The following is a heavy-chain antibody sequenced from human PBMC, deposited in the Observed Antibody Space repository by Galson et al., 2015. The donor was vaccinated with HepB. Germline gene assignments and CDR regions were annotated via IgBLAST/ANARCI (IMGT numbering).Heavy chain of an antibody. CDR1: GYTFTSYT. D-gene: IGHD6-13*01. V-gene: IGHV7-4-1*02. J-gene: IGHJ4*02. Sequence: SVKVSCKASGYTFTSYTMNWVRQAPGQGLEWMGWINTNTGNPTYAQGFTGRFVFSLDTSVSTAYLQISSLKAEDTAVYYCARDLSSSSSWFFGYWGQGSLVTVSS. CDR2: INTNTGNP. CDR3: ARDLSSSSSWFFGY.